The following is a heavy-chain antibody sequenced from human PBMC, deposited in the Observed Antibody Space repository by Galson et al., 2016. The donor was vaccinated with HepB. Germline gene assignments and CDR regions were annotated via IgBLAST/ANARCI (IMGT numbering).Heavy chain of an antibody. Sequence: SLRLSCAASGFTFRSYAMHWVRQAPGKGLEWVAVISFDGSNKYYADSVKGRFTISRDNSKNTLYLQMNSLRAEDTAVYYCARAPLEMATIQRGYFDYWGQGTLVTVSA. D-gene: IGHD5-24*01. CDR1: GFTFRSYA. CDR3: ARAPLEMATIQRGYFDY. CDR2: ISFDGSNK. J-gene: IGHJ4*02. V-gene: IGHV3-30-3*01.